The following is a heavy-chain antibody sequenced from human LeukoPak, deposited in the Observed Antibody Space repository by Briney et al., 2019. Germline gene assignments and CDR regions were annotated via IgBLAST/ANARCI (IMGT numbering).Heavy chain of an antibody. V-gene: IGHV1-69*13. Sequence: GASVKVSCKASGGTFSSYATSWVRQAPGQGLEWMGGIIPIFGTANYAQKFQGRVTITADESTSTAYMELSSLRSEDTAVYYCARSGKLHFDYWGQGTLVTVSS. CDR1: GGTFSSYA. D-gene: IGHD6-6*01. J-gene: IGHJ4*02. CDR3: ARSGKLHFDY. CDR2: IIPIFGTA.